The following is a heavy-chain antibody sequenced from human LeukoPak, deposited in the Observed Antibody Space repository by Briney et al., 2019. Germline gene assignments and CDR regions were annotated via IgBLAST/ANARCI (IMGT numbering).Heavy chain of an antibody. V-gene: IGHV3-30-3*01. Sequence: PGGSLRLSCAASGFTLSTYSIHWVRQPPPKGLEWVAVISSDGRDKHHADSVKGRFTISRDNSKNTLFLQMNSLRPEDTARYYCARDLRKVADYYFDYWGQGTLVTVSS. CDR2: ISSDGRDK. D-gene: IGHD6-19*01. CDR1: GFTLSTYS. CDR3: ARDLRKVADYYFDY. J-gene: IGHJ4*02.